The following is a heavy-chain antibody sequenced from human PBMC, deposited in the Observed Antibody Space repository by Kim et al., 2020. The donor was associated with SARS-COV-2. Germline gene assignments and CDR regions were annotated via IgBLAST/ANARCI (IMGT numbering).Heavy chain of an antibody. Sequence: SETLSLTCTVSGGSISSYYWSWIRQPAGKGLEWIGRIYTSGSTNYNPSLKSRVTMSVDTSKNQFSLKLSSVTAADTAVYYCARTLSWSSLWWFDPWGQGTLVTVSS. D-gene: IGHD3-16*02. J-gene: IGHJ5*02. CDR2: IYTSGST. CDR1: GGSISSYY. CDR3: ARTLSWSSLWWFDP. V-gene: IGHV4-4*07.